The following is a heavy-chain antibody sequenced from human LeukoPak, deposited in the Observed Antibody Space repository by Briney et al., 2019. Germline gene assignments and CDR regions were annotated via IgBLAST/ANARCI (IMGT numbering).Heavy chain of an antibody. D-gene: IGHD4-23*01. Sequence: PSETLSLTCAAYGGSFSGYYWSWIRQPPGKGLEWIGEIKHIGSTNYNPSPKNRLTTSVDTSNNQFPLKQIFSTAADTAPVYCSRASVVTDYWGQGTLVTVSS. J-gene: IGHJ4*02. CDR3: SRASVVTDY. V-gene: IGHV4-34*01. CDR2: IKHIGST. CDR1: GGSFSGYY.